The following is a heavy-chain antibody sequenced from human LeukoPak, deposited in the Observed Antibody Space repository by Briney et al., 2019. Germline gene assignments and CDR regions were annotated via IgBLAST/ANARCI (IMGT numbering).Heavy chain of an antibody. CDR3: PRDPIWSGYYTGAFDI. CDR1: GGSISSGGYY. Sequence: PSQTLSLTCIVSGGSISSGGYYWSWIRQPPGKGVEGIGYIYHSGSTYYNPSLTSRVTMSGHRSKNQFSLELGSVTAADPAVYSCPRDPIWSGYYTGAFDIWGQGTMVTVSS. CDR2: IYHSGST. J-gene: IGHJ3*02. D-gene: IGHD3-3*01. V-gene: IGHV4-30-2*01.